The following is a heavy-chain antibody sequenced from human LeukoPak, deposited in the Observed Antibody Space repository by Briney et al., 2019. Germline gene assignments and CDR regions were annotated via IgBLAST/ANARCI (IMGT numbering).Heavy chain of an antibody. J-gene: IGHJ3*02. CDR3: ARGAYDTSGDVFDI. Sequence: GGSLRLSCAASGITVSDNYMTWVRQAPGKGLEWVSVIYPGGTGYYAKSVKGRFTISRDNSNDMLYLQMNSLRVEDTAVYYCARGAYDTSGDVFDIWGQGTMVTVSS. CDR1: GITVSDNY. V-gene: IGHV3-53*01. CDR2: IYPGGTG. D-gene: IGHD3-22*01.